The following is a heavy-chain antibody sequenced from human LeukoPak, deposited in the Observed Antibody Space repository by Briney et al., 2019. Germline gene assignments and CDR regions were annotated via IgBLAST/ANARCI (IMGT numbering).Heavy chain of an antibody. V-gene: IGHV3-30*02. CDR2: IRYDGSNK. CDR1: GFTFSSYG. J-gene: IGHJ4*02. Sequence: GGSLRLSCAASGFTFSSYGMHWVRQAPGKGLEWVAFIRYDGSNKYYADSVKGRFTISRDSSKNTLYLQMNSLRAEDTAVYYCAKDAPPYYYDSSGYYYADYWGQGTLVTVSS. CDR3: AKDAPPYYYDSSGYYYADY. D-gene: IGHD3-22*01.